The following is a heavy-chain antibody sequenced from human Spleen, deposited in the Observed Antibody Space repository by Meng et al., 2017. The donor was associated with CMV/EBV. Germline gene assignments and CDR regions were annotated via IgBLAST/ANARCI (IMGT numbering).Heavy chain of an antibody. CDR3: ARGRYYYDSSGYYKPPHHYYYGMDV. Sequence: SETLSLTCAVYGGSFISYYWSWIRQPPGKGLEVIGEINHSGSTNYNPSLKSRVTISVDTSKNQFSLKLSSVTAADTAVYYCARGRYYYDSSGYYKPPHHYYYGMDVWGQGTTVTVSS. CDR1: GGSFISYY. V-gene: IGHV4-34*01. J-gene: IGHJ6*02. CDR2: INHSGST. D-gene: IGHD3-22*01.